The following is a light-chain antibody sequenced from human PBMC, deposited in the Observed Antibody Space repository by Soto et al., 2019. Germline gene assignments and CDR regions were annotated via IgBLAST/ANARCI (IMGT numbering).Light chain of an antibody. CDR1: SSNIGRAS. Sequence: QAVVTQPPSASETPGQRVIISCSGSSSNIGRASVFWFQQLPGTAPKLLIYRNTQRPSGVPDRFSASKSGTSASLAISGLRSVDVADYYCAAWDDSLSGWVFGGGTKLTVL. CDR2: RNT. CDR3: AAWDDSLSGWV. V-gene: IGLV1-47*01. J-gene: IGLJ3*02.